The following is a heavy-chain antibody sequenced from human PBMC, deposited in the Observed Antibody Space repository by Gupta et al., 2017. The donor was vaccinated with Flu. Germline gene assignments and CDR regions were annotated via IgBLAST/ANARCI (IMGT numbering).Heavy chain of an antibody. CDR3: TRGRQGGLADGAFDI. Sequence: QVQLQLWGAGLLKPSETLSLTCDMYGGSFSGYYWNLIRQPPGKGLEWIGEINQSGNTYYNASLKSRVTISVDTPKNQFSLNLRSVTAADTAVYYCTRGRQGGLADGAFDIWGQGTMVTVSS. D-gene: IGHD3-16*01. V-gene: IGHV4-34*01. CDR1: GGSFSGYY. CDR2: INQSGNT. J-gene: IGHJ3*02.